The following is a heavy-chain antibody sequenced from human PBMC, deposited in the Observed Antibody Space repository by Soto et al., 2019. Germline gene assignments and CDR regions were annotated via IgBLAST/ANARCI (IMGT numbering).Heavy chain of an antibody. V-gene: IGHV1-46*01. D-gene: IGHD3-3*01. J-gene: IGHJ5*02. CDR2: INPSGGST. Sequence: ASVKVSCKASGYTFTSYYMHWVRQAPGQGLEWMGIINPSGGSTSYAQKFQGRVTMTRDTSTSTVYMELSSLRSEDTAVYYCARGFSIFGVVIIGGNWFDPWGQGTLVTVSS. CDR1: GYTFTSYY. CDR3: ARGFSIFGVVIIGGNWFDP.